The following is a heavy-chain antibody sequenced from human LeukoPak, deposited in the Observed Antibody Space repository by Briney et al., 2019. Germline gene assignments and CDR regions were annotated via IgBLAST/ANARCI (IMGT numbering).Heavy chain of an antibody. Sequence: SDTLSLTCAVYGRSFSGYYWSWIRQPPGKGLEWIGEINHSGSTNYHPSLKSRVTISVDTSKKQFSLKLSSVTAADTAVYYCARGGKQWLPRHHYYGMDVWGQGTTVTVSS. V-gene: IGHV4-34*01. J-gene: IGHJ6*02. CDR1: GRSFSGYY. CDR3: ARGGKQWLPRHHYYGMDV. CDR2: INHSGST. D-gene: IGHD6-19*01.